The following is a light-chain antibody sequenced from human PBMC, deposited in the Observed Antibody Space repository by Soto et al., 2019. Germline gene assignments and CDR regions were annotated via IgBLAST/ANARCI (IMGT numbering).Light chain of an antibody. J-gene: IGLJ1*01. V-gene: IGLV2-11*01. CDR1: SSDVGGYHY. CDR2: DVN. Sequence: QSALTQPRSVSGSPGQSVTLSCTGTSSDVGGYHYVSWYQHHPGKAPKIIIYDVNKRPSGIPDRFSGSKSGTSATLGITGLQPGDEADYYCGTWDTSLSAGVFGSGTKLTVL. CDR3: GTWDTSLSAGV.